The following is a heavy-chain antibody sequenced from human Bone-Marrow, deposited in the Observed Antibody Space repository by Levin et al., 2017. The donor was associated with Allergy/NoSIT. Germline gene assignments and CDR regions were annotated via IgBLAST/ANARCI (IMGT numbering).Heavy chain of an antibody. J-gene: IGHJ6*03. CDR1: GYTFTGYY. CDR3: ARLSADYYYYYMDV. D-gene: IGHD6-19*01. V-gene: IGHV1-2*02. CDR2: INPNSGGT. Sequence: GESLKISCKASGYTFTGYYMHWVRQAPGQGLEWMGWINPNSGGTNYAQKFQGRVTMTRDTSISTAYMELSRLRSDDTAVYYCARLSADYYYYYMDVWGKGTTVTVSS.